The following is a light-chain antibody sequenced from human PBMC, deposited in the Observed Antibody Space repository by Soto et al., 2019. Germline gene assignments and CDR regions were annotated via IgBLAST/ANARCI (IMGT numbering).Light chain of an antibody. J-gene: IGLJ2*01. V-gene: IGLV3-21*01. CDR3: QVWESTTDHII. CDR1: NIGGKG. Sequence: SYVLTQPPSVSVDLGQTATITCGGRNIGGKGVHWYQQRAGQAPVLVIHYDSVRPSGISERFSGSNSGNAATLTISGVEAGDAAAYHCQVWESTTDHIIFGGGTQLTVL. CDR2: YDS.